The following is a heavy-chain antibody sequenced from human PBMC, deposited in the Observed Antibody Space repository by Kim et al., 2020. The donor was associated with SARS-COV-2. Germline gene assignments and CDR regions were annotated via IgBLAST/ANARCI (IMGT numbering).Heavy chain of an antibody. V-gene: IGHV3-30*18. CDR2: ISYDGSNK. Sequence: GGSLRLSCAASGFTFSSYGMHWVRQAPGKGLEWVAVISYDGSNKYYADSVKGRFTISRDNSKNTLYLQMNSLRAEDTAVYYCAKDPLSLWFGPPRDYYYGMGVWGQGTTGTGSS. CDR1: GFTFSSYG. CDR3: AKDPLSLWFGPPRDYYYGMGV. J-gene: IGHJ6*02. D-gene: IGHD3-10*01.